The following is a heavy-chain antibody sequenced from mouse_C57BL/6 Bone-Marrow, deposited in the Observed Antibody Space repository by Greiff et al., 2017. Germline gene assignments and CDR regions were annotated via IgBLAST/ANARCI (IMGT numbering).Heavy chain of an antibody. J-gene: IGHJ4*01. CDR2: IYPGDGDT. V-gene: IGHV1-82*01. Sequence: QLQQSGPELVKPGASVKISCKASGYAFSSSWMNWVKQRPGKGLEWIGRIYPGDGDTNYNGKFKGKATLTADKTSSTAYLQLSSLTSEDSAVYFCARCYGSSKYYYAMDYWGQGTSVTVSS. CDR1: GYAFSSSW. CDR3: ARCYGSSKYYYAMDY. D-gene: IGHD1-1*01.